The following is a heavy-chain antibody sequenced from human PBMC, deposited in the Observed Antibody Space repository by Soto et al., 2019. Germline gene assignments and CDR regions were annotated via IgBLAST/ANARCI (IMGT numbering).Heavy chain of an antibody. J-gene: IGHJ4*02. CDR1: GYTFTSYA. CDR2: INAGNGNT. Sequence: ASVKVSCKASGYTFTSYAMHWLRQAPGQRLEWMGWINAGNGNTKYSQKFQGRVTITRDTSASTAYMELSSLRSEDTAVYYCARGKRSSWPPFDYWGQGTLVTVSS. V-gene: IGHV1-3*01. CDR3: ARGKRSSWPPFDY. D-gene: IGHD6-13*01.